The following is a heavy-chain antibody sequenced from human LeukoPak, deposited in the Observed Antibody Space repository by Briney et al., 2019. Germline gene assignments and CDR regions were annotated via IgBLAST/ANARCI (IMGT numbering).Heavy chain of an antibody. D-gene: IGHD5-12*01. CDR1: GFTFSSYS. CDR2: ISSSSSYI. CDR3: ARGRSRGYDYSDFDY. Sequence: GGSLRLSCAASGFTFSSYSMNWVRQAPGKGLEWVSSISSSSSYIYYADSVKGRFTISRDNAKNSLFLQMNSLRAEDTAVYYCARGRSRGYDYSDFDYWGQGTLVTVSS. V-gene: IGHV3-21*04. J-gene: IGHJ4*02.